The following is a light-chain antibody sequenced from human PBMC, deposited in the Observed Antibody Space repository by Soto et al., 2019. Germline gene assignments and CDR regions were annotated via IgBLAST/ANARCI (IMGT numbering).Light chain of an antibody. CDR3: VLYMKGDIRV. J-gene: IGLJ2*01. Sequence: QTVMTQEALLSVSPGGTVTLTCGLTSGSVSSRYYPSWYRQDPGQTPRTLIYSGDIRSSGVPDRFSGSILGSKAALTITGAQADDESVYYCVLYMKGDIRVFGGGTKLTVL. V-gene: IGLV8-61*01. CDR2: SGD. CDR1: SGSVSSRYY.